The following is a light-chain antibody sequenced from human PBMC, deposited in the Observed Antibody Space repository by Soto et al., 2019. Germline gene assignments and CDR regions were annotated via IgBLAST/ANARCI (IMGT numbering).Light chain of an antibody. CDR1: SSDVGGYNY. V-gene: IGLV2-14*01. J-gene: IGLJ1*01. CDR2: DVS. Sequence: QSALTHPASVSGSPGQSLTISCTGTSSDVGGYNYVSWYQQHPGKAPKLMIYDVSNRPSGVSNRFSGSKSGNTASLTISGLQAEDEADYYCSSYTSSSTFYVFGTGPKVTVL. CDR3: SSYTSSSTFYV.